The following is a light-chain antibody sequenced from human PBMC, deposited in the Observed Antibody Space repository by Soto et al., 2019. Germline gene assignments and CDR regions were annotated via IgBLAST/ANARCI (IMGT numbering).Light chain of an antibody. J-gene: IGKJ1*01. V-gene: IGKV3-20*01. CDR3: LRYGSSGM. CDR1: QSVSNNY. CDR2: GAS. Sequence: EIVLTQSPGTLSQSPGERATLSCRASQSVSNNYLAWYQQKPGQAPRLLIYGASNRATGIPDRFSGSGSGIYFTLTISRLEPEDFAVYYCLRYGSSGMFGQG.